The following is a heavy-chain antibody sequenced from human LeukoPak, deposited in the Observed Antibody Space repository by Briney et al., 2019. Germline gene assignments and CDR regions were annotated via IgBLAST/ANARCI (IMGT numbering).Heavy chain of an antibody. D-gene: IGHD6-13*01. CDR3: AREGYSSSWDAFDI. CDR1: GYSISSSSYY. CDR2: IYYSGST. V-gene: IGHV4-39*07. Sequence: SETLSLTCTVSGYSISSSSYYWGWIRQPPGKGLEWIGSIYYSGSTYYNPSLKSRVTISVDTSKNQFSLKLSSVTAADTAVYYCAREGYSSSWDAFDIWGQGTMVTVSS. J-gene: IGHJ3*02.